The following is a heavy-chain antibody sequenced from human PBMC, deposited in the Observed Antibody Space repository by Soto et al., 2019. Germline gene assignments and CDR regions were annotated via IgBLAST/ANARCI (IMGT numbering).Heavy chain of an antibody. CDR3: AHSRNLITEDAQVGDFDY. Sequence: QINLKESGPTLVKPTQTLTLTCSFSGFSLTTAGVGVGWVRQSPGEALEWLALIYWDDDERYSPSLKTRLTITKDPSKNQVALIMTNMAPQDTATYYCAHSRNLITEDAQVGDFDYWGQGTLVTVSS. V-gene: IGHV2-5*02. CDR2: IYWDDDE. D-gene: IGHD3-10*01. J-gene: IGHJ4*02. CDR1: GFSLTTAGVG.